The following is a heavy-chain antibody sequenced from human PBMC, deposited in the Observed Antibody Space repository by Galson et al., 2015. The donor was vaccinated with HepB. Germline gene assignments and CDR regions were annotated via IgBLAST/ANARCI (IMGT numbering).Heavy chain of an antibody. CDR3: ARDQPYGDYKYYYYGMDV. D-gene: IGHD4-17*01. CDR2: ISGSGGST. J-gene: IGHJ6*02. CDR1: GFTFSSYA. Sequence: SLRLSCAASGFTFSSYAMSWVRQAPGKGLEWVSAISGSGGSTYYADSVKGRFTISRDNSKNTLYLQMNSLRAEDTAVYYCARDQPYGDYKYYYYGMDVWGQGTTVTVSS. V-gene: IGHV3-23*01.